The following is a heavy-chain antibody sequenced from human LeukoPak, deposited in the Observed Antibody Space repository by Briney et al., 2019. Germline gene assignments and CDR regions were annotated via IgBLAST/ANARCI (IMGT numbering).Heavy chain of an antibody. D-gene: IGHD3-22*01. CDR1: GYTFTSYG. CDR3: ARAFHDSSGYYPYYFDY. V-gene: IGHV1-18*01. J-gene: IGHJ4*02. CDR2: ISAYNGNT. Sequence: ASVKVSCKASGYTFTSYGISWVRQAPGQGLEWMGWISAYNGNTNYAQKLQGRVTMTTDTSTSTAYMELRSLRSDDTAVYYRARAFHDSSGYYPYYFDYWGQGTLVPVSS.